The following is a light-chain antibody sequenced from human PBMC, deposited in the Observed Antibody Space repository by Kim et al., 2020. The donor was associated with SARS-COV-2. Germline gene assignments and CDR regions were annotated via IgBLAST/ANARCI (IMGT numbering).Light chain of an antibody. V-gene: IGLV3-19*01. CDR3: NSRDSSGKHLV. J-gene: IGLJ2*01. CDR2: GKN. Sequence: ALGQTVRIKCQGDSLRSYYASWYQQKPGQSPVLVIYGKNNRPSGIPDRFSGSSSGNTASLTITGAQAEDDADYYCNSRDSSGKHLVFGGGTQLTVL. CDR1: SLRSYY.